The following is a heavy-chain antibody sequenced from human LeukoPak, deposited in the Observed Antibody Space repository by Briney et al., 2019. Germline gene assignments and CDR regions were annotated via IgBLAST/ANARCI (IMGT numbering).Heavy chain of an antibody. J-gene: IGHJ4*02. CDR2: ISASGGT. D-gene: IGHD3-3*01. V-gene: IGHV3-23*01. CDR1: GFTFSSYA. CDR3: GSPQYYDFWGGADY. Sequence: PGGSLRLSCAVSGFTFSSYAMTWVRQAPGKGLEWVSAISASGGTHYADSVKGRFTISRDNSKNTLFLQMNNLRAEDTAVYYCGSPQYYDFWGGADYWGQGTLVTVSS.